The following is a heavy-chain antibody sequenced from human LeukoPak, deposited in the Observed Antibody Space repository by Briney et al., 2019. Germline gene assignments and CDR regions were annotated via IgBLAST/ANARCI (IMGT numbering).Heavy chain of an antibody. D-gene: IGHD3-3*01. Sequence: ASVKVSCKASGYTFTSYDINWVRQATGQGLEWMGWMNPNSGNTGYAQKFQGRVTMTRNTSISTAYMELSSLRSEDTAVYYCAREGIFGVVIISTYYYYGMDVWGQGTTVTVSS. CDR2: MNPNSGNT. J-gene: IGHJ6*02. V-gene: IGHV1-8*01. CDR3: AREGIFGVVIISTYYYYGMDV. CDR1: GYTFTSYD.